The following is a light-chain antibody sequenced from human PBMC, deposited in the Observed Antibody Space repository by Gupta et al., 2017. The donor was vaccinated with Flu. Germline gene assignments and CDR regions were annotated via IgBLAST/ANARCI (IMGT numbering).Light chain of an antibody. CDR1: SSNIGGNNY. J-gene: IGLJ3*02. CDR3: GTWDSSLTAGV. CDR2: ENN. V-gene: IGLV1-51*02. Sequence: VTIFCSGSSSNIGGNNYVSWYQQVPGTAPKLLIYENNKRPSGIPDRFSGSKSGTSATLGITGLQTGDEADYYCGTWDSSLTAGVFGGGTKVTVL.